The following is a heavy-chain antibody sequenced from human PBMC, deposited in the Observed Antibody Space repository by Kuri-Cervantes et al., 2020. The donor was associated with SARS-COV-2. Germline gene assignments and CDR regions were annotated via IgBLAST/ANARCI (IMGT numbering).Heavy chain of an antibody. D-gene: IGHD3-10*01. V-gene: IGHV3-13*04. CDR3: ARERGYGMDV. CDR2: IGTGGDT. J-gene: IGHJ6*02. Sequence: GGSLRLSCAASGFTFTNYDMHWVRQATGKGLEWVSAIGTGGDTYYHGSVKGRLTISREIAKNSLYLQMNSLRAGDTAVYYCARERGYGMDVWGQGTTVTVSS. CDR1: GFTFTNYD.